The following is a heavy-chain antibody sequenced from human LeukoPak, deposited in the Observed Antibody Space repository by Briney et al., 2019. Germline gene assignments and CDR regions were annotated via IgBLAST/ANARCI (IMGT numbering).Heavy chain of an antibody. CDR3: ARQATIDYFDY. V-gene: IGHV5-51*01. Sequence: GESLKISCKGSGYTFTSYWIDWVRQMPGKDLEWMGIIYPGDSETRYSPSFQGQVTISVDKSISTAYLQWSSLKASDTAMYYCARQATIDYFDYWGQGTLVTVSS. CDR2: IYPGDSET. D-gene: IGHD5-24*01. J-gene: IGHJ4*02. CDR1: GYTFTSYW.